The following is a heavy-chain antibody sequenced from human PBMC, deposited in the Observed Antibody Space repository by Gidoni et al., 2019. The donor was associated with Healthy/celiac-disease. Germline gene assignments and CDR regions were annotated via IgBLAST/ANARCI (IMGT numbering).Heavy chain of an antibody. CDR3: ARTNPFGSGYYESLYYYYGMDV. J-gene: IGHJ6*02. Sequence: EVQLVESGGGLVKPGGSLRLSCAASGFTFSSYSMNWVRQAPGKGLGWVSSISSSSSYIYYADSVKGRFTISRDNAKNSLYLQMNSLRAEDTAVYYCARTNPFGSGYYESLYYYYGMDVWGQGTTVTVSS. CDR1: GFTFSSYS. D-gene: IGHD3-3*01. V-gene: IGHV3-21*01. CDR2: ISSSSSYI.